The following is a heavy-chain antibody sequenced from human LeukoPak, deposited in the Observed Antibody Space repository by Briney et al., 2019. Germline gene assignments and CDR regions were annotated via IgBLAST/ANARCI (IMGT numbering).Heavy chain of an antibody. D-gene: IGHD3-10*01. CDR1: GFTVGNAW. CDR2: ISGSGDST. V-gene: IGHV3-23*01. CDR3: AKGLYYYNSGSFDY. Sequence: PGGSLRLSCAASGFTVGNAWMSWVRQAPGKGLQWVSGISGSGDSTFYGDSVKGRFTISRDNSKNTLYLQMNSLRAEDTAVYFCAKGLYYYNSGSFDYWGQGTLVTVSS. J-gene: IGHJ4*02.